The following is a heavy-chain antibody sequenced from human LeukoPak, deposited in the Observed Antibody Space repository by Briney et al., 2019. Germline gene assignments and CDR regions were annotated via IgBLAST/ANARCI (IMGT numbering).Heavy chain of an antibody. V-gene: IGHV3-23*01. CDR3: AKDRDVSGQGSLP. CDR1: GLTFSNYA. CDR2: ISGSGDNT. J-gene: IGHJ5*02. Sequence: SGGSLRLSCAASGLTFSNYAMSWVRQAPGKGLEWVSAISGSGDNTYYVDSAKGRFTIFRDNSKRILFLQMSSLRVEDTAIYYCAKDRDVSGQGSLPGGKGTPVMVPS. D-gene: IGHD5-24*01.